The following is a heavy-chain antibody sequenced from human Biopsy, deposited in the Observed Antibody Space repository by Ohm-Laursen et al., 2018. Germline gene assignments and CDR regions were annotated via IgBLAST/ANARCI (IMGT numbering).Heavy chain of an antibody. D-gene: IGHD1-26*01. CDR3: ARGPHSGSHSCFDY. CDR2: IFYSGTT. V-gene: IGHV4-39*07. Sequence: SETLSLTCSVSGASIRDGSGTSYWNWIRQSPGKGLQWIGSIFYSGTTYENPSLRSRIRISVDESRHQFSLRLYSVTASDTAIYYCARGPHSGSHSCFDYWGRGTLVTVSS. CDR1: GASIRDGSGTSY. J-gene: IGHJ4*02.